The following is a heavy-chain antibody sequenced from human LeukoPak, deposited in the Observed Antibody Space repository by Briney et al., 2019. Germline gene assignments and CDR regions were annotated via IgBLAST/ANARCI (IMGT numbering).Heavy chain of an antibody. V-gene: IGHV3-11*06. CDR2: ISSGSSYT. CDR3: ARDRSYDILTGYSGILFDY. Sequence: GGSLRLSCAASGFTFSDYYMSWIRQAPGKGLEWVSYISSGSSYTNYADSVKGRFTISRDNAKNSLYLQMNSLRAEDTAVYYCARDRSYDILTGYSGILFDYWGQGTLVTVSS. J-gene: IGHJ4*02. D-gene: IGHD3-9*01. CDR1: GFTFSDYY.